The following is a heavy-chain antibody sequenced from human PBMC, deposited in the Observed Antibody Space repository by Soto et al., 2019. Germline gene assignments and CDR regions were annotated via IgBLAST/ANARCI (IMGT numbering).Heavy chain of an antibody. CDR3: ARARYCSGGSCYLDALDI. D-gene: IGHD2-15*01. CDR1: GYTFTSYG. Sequence: ASVKVSCKASGYTFTSYGISWVRQAPGQGLEWMGWIGAYNGNTNYAQKLQGRVTMTTDTSTSTAYMELRSLRSDDTAVYYCARARYCSGGSCYLDALDIWGQGTMVTVSS. V-gene: IGHV1-18*01. J-gene: IGHJ3*02. CDR2: IGAYNGNT.